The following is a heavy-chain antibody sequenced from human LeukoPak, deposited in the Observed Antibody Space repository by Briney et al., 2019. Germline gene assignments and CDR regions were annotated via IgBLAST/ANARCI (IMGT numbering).Heavy chain of an antibody. V-gene: IGHV3-30*03. CDR2: ISYDGSNK. D-gene: IGHD2-21*02. CDR1: GFTFSSYG. J-gene: IGHJ4*02. CDR3: ASDVPCGGDCDTFDY. Sequence: GGSLRLSCAASGFTFSSYGMHWVRQAPGKGLEWVAVISYDGSNKYYADSVKGRFTISRDNSKNTLYLQMNSLRAEDTAVYYCASDVPCGGDCDTFDYWGQGTLVTVSS.